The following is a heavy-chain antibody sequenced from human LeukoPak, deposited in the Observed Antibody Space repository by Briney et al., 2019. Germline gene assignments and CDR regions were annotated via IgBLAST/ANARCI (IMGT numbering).Heavy chain of an antibody. CDR3: ARDYDFWSGYYSPTRGYFGY. CDR2: IRYDGSNK. V-gene: IGHV3-30*02. CDR1: GLTFSGSG. D-gene: IGHD3-3*01. Sequence: GGSLRLSCAASGLTFSGSGMHWVRQPPGKGLEWVTFIRYDGSNKYYTDSVKGRFTISRDNSKNTLYLQMDSLRAEDTAVYYCARDYDFWSGYYSPTRGYFGYWGQGTLVTVSS. J-gene: IGHJ4*02.